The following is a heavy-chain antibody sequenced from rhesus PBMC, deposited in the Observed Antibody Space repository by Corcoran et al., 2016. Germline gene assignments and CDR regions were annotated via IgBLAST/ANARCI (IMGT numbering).Heavy chain of an antibody. J-gene: IGHJ4*01. D-gene: IGHD2-21*01. Sequence: QVQLVQSGAEVKKPGASVKVSCKASGFTFGSYAISWVRQAPGQGLEWMGVIIPLVGITNYAEKFQGRVTITADTSTSTAYMELSSLRSEDTAVYYYALECTGSGCYAAFDYWGQGVLVTVSS. CDR2: IIPLVGIT. V-gene: IGHV1-198*02. CDR3: ALECTGSGCYAAFDY. CDR1: GFTFGSYA.